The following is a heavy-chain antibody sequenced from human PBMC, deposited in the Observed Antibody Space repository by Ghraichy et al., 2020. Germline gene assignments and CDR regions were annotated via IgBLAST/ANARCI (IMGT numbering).Heavy chain of an antibody. CDR2: IYYSGNT. CDR3: ARSYYASGSYAYYFDY. D-gene: IGHD3-10*01. CDR1: GGSLSSSSYY. V-gene: IGHV4-39*07. Sequence: SETLSLTCTVSGGSLSSSSYYWGWIRQPPGMGLEWIGSIYYSGNTKYSPSLKSRVTISVDKSKNQFSLKLSSVTAADTAVYYCARSYYASGSYAYYFDYWGQGTLVTVSS. J-gene: IGHJ4*02.